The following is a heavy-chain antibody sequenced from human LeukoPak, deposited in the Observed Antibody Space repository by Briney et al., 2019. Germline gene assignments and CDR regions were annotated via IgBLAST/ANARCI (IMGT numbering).Heavy chain of an antibody. D-gene: IGHD3-10*01. J-gene: IGHJ4*02. V-gene: IGHV4-39*01. Sequence: SETLSLTCTVSGGSISSSSYYWGWIRQPPGKGLEWIGSIYYSGSTYYNPSLKSRVTISVDTSKNQFSLKLSSVTAADTAVYYCARLGDVDYWGQGILVTVSS. CDR2: IYYSGST. CDR3: ARLGDVDY. CDR1: GGSISSSSYY.